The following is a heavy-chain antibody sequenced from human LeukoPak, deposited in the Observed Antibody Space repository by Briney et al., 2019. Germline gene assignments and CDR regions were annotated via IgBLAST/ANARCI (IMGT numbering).Heavy chain of an antibody. V-gene: IGHV3-7*03. J-gene: IGHJ4*02. CDR2: IKQDGSDK. CDR3: ARDAPPYYDSSGYYYVHKGVVDY. Sequence: GDSLRLSCAASGFTFTKYWMTWVRQAPGKGLEWVGNIKQDGSDKNYMDSVKGRFTISRDNTKNSVYLQMSSLRAEDTAVYYCARDAPPYYDSSGYYYVHKGVVDYWGQGTLVTVSS. D-gene: IGHD3-22*01. CDR1: GFTFTKYW.